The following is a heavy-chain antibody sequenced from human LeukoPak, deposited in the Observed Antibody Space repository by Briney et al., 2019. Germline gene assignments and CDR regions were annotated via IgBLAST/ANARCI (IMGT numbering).Heavy chain of an antibody. V-gene: IGHV3-11*06. CDR3: ARSTPFSGFDP. Sequence: KPGGSLRLSCAASGFTFSDHYMSWLRQAPGKGLEWVSSITSSSSYIYYADSVKGRFTISRDNAKNSLYLQMNSLRAEDTAVYYCARSTPFSGFDPWGQGTLVTVSS. J-gene: IGHJ5*02. CDR1: GFTFSDHY. D-gene: IGHD3-3*02. CDR2: ITSSSSYI.